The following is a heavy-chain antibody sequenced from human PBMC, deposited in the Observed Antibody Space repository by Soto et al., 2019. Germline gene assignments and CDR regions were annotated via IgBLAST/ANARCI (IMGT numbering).Heavy chain of an antibody. CDR2: ISGSGSNT. J-gene: IGHJ3*02. CDR3: AKDAGSGYRIFDAFDI. D-gene: IGHD3-16*02. Sequence: QAPGKGLEWVSAISGSGSNTYYADSVKGRFTISRDNSKNTLYLQMNSLRAEDTAVYYCAKDAGSGYRIFDAFDIWGQGTMVTVSS. V-gene: IGHV3-23*01.